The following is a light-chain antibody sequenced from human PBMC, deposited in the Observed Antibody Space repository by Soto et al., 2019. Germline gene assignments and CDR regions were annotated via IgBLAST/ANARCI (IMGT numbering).Light chain of an antibody. V-gene: IGKV2-28*01. Sequence: DIVMTQSPLSLPVTPGEPASISCRSSQSLLQSNGYNYVHWYLQKPGQAPRLLIYGASTRATGIPARFSGSGSGTEFTLTISSLQSEDFAVYYCQQYNNWPPITFGQGTRLEIK. CDR2: GAS. CDR3: QQYNNWPPIT. J-gene: IGKJ5*01. CDR1: QSLLQSNGYNY.